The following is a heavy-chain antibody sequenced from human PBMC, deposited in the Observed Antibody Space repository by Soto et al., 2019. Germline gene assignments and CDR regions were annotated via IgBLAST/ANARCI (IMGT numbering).Heavy chain of an antibody. J-gene: IGHJ4*02. CDR3: ARETSCSSTSCYSAGDYFDY. D-gene: IGHD2-2*01. CDR1: GGSISSGGYY. Sequence: LSLTCTVSGGSISSGGYYWSWIRQHPGKGLEWIGYIYYSGSTYYNPSLKSRVTISVDTSKNQFSLKLSSVTAADTAVYYCARETSCSSTSCYSAGDYFDYWGQGTLVTVSS. V-gene: IGHV4-31*03. CDR2: IYYSGST.